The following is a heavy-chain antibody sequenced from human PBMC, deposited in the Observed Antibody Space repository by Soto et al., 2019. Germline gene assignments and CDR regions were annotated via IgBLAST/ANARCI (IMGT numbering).Heavy chain of an antibody. J-gene: IGHJ6*02. CDR1: GYTFTSYG. CDR3: ARDLVVAAYSPEFCYYDGMDV. D-gene: IGHD2-15*01. CDR2: ISAYNGNT. Sequence: ASVKVSCKASGYTFTSYGISWVGQAPGQGLEWMLSISAYNGNTNYSQKFEERVTITTNTSTSTAYMEQRSLRCDDTAVDYCARDLVVAAYSPEFCYYDGMDVWGQGTMVTVSS. V-gene: IGHV1-18*01.